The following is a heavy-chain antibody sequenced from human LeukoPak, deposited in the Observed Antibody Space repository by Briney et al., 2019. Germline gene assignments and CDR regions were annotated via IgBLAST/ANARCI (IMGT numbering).Heavy chain of an antibody. Sequence: PGGSLRLSCVASGFTFSRYDKHWVRQATGKGLEWVSGIGVAGDTYYPGSVKGRFTISRENAKNSLYLQMNSLRVGDTAVYYCARDITYDSSGPYFYGMDVWGQGTTVTVSS. J-gene: IGHJ6*02. V-gene: IGHV3-13*01. CDR1: GFTFSRYD. CDR3: ARDITYDSSGPYFYGMDV. CDR2: IGVAGDT. D-gene: IGHD3-22*01.